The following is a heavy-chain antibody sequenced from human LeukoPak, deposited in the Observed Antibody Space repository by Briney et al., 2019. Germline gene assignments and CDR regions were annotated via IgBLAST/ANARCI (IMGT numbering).Heavy chain of an antibody. CDR3: AREGPYCSSTSCYRAEFDP. J-gene: IGHJ5*02. V-gene: IGHV4-4*07. Sequence: SETLSLTCTVSGGSISSYYWSWIRQPAGKGLEWIGRIYTSGSTNYNPSLKSRVTMSVDTSKNQFSLKLSSVTAADTAVYYCAREGPYCSSTSCYRAEFDPWGQGTLVTVSS. D-gene: IGHD2-2*01. CDR1: GGSISSYY. CDR2: IYTSGST.